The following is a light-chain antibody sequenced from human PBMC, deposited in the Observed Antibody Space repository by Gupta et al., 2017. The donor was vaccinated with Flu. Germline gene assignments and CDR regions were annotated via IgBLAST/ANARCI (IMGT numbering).Light chain of an antibody. V-gene: IGKV3-15*01. CDR3: QQYNNWPPWT. CDR1: QSVSSN. CDR2: GAS. Sequence: ATLSASPGETATLACRASQSVSSNLAWYQQKPGQAPKLLIYGASTRATGIPARFSGSGSGTEFTLTISSLQSEDFAVYYCQQYNNWPPWTFGQGTKVEIK. J-gene: IGKJ1*01.